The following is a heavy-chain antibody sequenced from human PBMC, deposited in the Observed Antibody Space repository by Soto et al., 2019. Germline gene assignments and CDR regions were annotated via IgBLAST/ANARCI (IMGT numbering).Heavy chain of an antibody. D-gene: IGHD6-13*01. CDR2: ISYDGSNK. CDR1: GFTFSSYG. V-gene: IGHV3-30*18. CDR3: AKDVISNTWHFAPMDV. J-gene: IGHJ6*02. Sequence: QVQLVESGGGVVQSGRSLRLSCAASGFTFSSYGMHWVRQASGKGLEWVAVISYDGSNKYYIDSVKGRFTISRDNSKNTLYLQMDSLRAEDTAVYYCAKDVISNTWHFAPMDVWGQGTTVTVSS.